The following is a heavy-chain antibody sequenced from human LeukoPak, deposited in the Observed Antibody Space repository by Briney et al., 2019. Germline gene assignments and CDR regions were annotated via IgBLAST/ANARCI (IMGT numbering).Heavy chain of an antibody. D-gene: IGHD1-7*01. J-gene: IGHJ3*02. CDR3: GRRRLELLRDGFDI. Sequence: EASVKVSCKASGYAFTSYDINWVRQATGQGLEWMGWMNPNSGNTGYAQKFQGRVTMTRNTSISTAYMVLSSLRYEDTAVYYCGRRRLELLRDGFDIWGQGTMVTVSS. CDR1: GYAFTSYD. V-gene: IGHV1-8*01. CDR2: MNPNSGNT.